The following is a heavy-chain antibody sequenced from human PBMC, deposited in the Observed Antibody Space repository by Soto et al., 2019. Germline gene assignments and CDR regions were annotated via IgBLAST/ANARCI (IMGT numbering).Heavy chain of an antibody. D-gene: IGHD6-13*01. V-gene: IGHV3-30-3*01. Sequence: ESGGGAVQPGRSLRLSCAASGFTFSSHAMHWVRQAPDKGLECVAIISYDGSNKYYGDSVRGRLTISRDNSKNTIYLQMNSLRAEDTAVYYCARDQTGITTTGGGRIDYWGQGTLVTVSS. CDR1: GFTFSSHA. J-gene: IGHJ4*02. CDR3: ARDQTGITTTGGGRIDY. CDR2: ISYDGSNK.